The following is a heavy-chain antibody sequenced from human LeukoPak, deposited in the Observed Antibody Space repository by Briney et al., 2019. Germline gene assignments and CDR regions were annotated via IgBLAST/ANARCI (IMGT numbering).Heavy chain of an antibody. Sequence: PSGTLSLTCTVSGGSLSNYYWSWIRLPPGKGLEWIGYIYYSGSTNYNPSLKSRVTISVDTSKNQFSLKLSSVTAADTAVYYCARSGTVGAMPVWGQGALVTVSS. D-gene: IGHD1-26*01. J-gene: IGHJ4*02. CDR2: IYYSGST. CDR1: GGSLSNYY. CDR3: ARSGTVGAMPV. V-gene: IGHV4-59*08.